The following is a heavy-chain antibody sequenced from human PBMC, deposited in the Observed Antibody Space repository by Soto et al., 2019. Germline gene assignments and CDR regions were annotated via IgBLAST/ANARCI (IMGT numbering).Heavy chain of an antibody. D-gene: IGHD6-25*01. CDR1: GYTLTELS. CDR3: ATGEGIRKGYISEYYFDY. J-gene: IGHJ4*02. V-gene: IGHV1-24*01. Sequence: ASVKVSCKVSGYTLTELSMHWVRQAPGKGLEWMGGFDPEDGETIYAQKFQGRVTMTEDTSTDTAYMELSSLRSEDTAVYYCATGEGIRKGYISEYYFDYWGQGTLVTV. CDR2: FDPEDGET.